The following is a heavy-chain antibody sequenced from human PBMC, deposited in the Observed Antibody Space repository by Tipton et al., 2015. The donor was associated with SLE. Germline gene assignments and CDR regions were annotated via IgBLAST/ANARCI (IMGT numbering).Heavy chain of an antibody. CDR3: ARGQDSSSRALGSDAFDI. CDR2: MNPNSGNT. D-gene: IGHD6-13*01. V-gene: IGHV1-8*02. J-gene: IGHJ3*02. Sequence: LVQSGAKVKKPGASVKVSCKASGYTFTSYDINWVRQATGQGLEWMGWMNPNSGNTGYAQKFQGRVTMTRNTSISTAYMELSSLRSEDTAVYYCARGQDSSSRALGSDAFDIWGQGTMVTVSS. CDR1: GYTFTSYD.